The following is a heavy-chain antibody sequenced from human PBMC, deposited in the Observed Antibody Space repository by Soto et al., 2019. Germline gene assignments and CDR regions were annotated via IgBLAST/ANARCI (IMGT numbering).Heavy chain of an antibody. CDR1: GDSITSNNW. CDR3: ARGGIYRLVY. J-gene: IGHJ4*02. CDR2: IHHSGST. D-gene: IGHD3-16*02. V-gene: IGHV4-4*02. Sequence: QVQLQVSGPGLVEPSGTLSLTCAVSGDSITSNNWWHWVRQPPGKGLEWIGEIHHSGSTHYNPSLKNRVTISVDKSHNQFSLKLSSVTAADTAVYYWARGGIYRLVYVGQGTPVTVSS.